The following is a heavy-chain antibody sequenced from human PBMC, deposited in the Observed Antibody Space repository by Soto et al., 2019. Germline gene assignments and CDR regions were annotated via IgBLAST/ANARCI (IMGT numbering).Heavy chain of an antibody. D-gene: IGHD5-12*01. J-gene: IGHJ4*02. CDR2: IYHSGST. V-gene: IGHV4-30-2*01. Sequence: QLQLQESGSGLVKPSQTLSLTCAVSGGSISSGGYSWSWIRQPPGKGLEWIGYIYHSGSTYYNPSRKSLVTISVDRSKNQFSLKLSSVTAADTAVYYCARGRDGYNYGDYFDYCGQGTLVTVAS. CDR1: GGSISSGGYS. CDR3: ARGRDGYNYGDYFDY.